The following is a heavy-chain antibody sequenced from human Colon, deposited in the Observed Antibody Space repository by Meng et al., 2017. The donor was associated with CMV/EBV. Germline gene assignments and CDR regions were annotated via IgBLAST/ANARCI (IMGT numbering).Heavy chain of an antibody. Sequence: GESLKISCVASGFTFNSYTMNWVRQPPGKGLEWVSSISGGNTYIYYADSVKGRFTISRDNAKNSLYLQMNSLRAEDTAVYYCARGGYGDYRADYWGQGTLVTVSS. CDR3: ARGGYGDYRADY. J-gene: IGHJ4*02. CDR2: ISGGNTYI. D-gene: IGHD4-17*01. V-gene: IGHV3-21*01. CDR1: GFTFNSYT.